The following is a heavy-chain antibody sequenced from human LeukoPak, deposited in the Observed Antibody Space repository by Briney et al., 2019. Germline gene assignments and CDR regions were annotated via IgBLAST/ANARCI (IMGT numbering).Heavy chain of an antibody. D-gene: IGHD6-13*01. J-gene: IGHJ4*02. V-gene: IGHV1-2*02. CDR1: GYTFTGYY. Sequence: ASVKVSCKASGYTFTGYYIHWMRQAPGQGLEWMGWINHNSGGTKYAQKFQGRVTMTGDTSISTAYMELSGLRSDDTAVYYCARGAGSSIDYWGQGTLVTVSS. CDR2: INHNSGGT. CDR3: ARGAGSSIDY.